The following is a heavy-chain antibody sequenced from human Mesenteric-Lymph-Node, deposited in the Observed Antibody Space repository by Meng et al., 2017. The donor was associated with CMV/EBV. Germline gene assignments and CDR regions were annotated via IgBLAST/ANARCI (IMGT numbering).Heavy chain of an antibody. D-gene: IGHD3-22*01. J-gene: IGHJ4*02. CDR3: ARVYYDSSGYYFDY. V-gene: IGHV3-21*01. CDR1: GFTFSSYS. Sequence: GESLKISCAASGFTFSSYSMNWVRQAPGKGLEWVSSISSSRNYEYYAESVKGRFTISGDNAKNSVYLQMNNLGAEDTAVYYCARVYYDSSGYYFDYWGQGTLVTVSS. CDR2: ISSSRNYE.